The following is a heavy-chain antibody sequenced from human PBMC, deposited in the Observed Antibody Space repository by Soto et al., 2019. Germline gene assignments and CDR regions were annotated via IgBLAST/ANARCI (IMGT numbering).Heavy chain of an antibody. Sequence: PSETLSLTCTVSGGSISSGDYYWSWIRQPPGKGQKWIGYIYYSGSTYYNPSLKSRVTISVDTSKNQFSLKLSSVTAADTSVYYCAREGYGGNLRSTLFDYWGQGTLVTVSS. CDR3: AREGYGGNLRSTLFDY. D-gene: IGHD4-17*01. CDR2: IYYSGST. CDR1: GGSISSGDYY. V-gene: IGHV4-30-4*01. J-gene: IGHJ4*02.